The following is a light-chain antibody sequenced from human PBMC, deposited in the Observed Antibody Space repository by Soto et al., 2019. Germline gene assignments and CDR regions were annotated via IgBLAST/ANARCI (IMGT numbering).Light chain of an antibody. CDR3: QQYYTNTLT. J-gene: IGKJ4*01. V-gene: IGKV4-1*01. CDR1: QSVLYSSNNKNY. Sequence: IFMTQSPDSLAVSLGERATINCKSSQSVLYSSNNKNYLAWYQQKPGQPPKLLIYWASTRESGVPDRFSGSGSGTDFTLTIRSLQAEDVAVYYCQQYYTNTLTFGGGTKVDIK. CDR2: WAS.